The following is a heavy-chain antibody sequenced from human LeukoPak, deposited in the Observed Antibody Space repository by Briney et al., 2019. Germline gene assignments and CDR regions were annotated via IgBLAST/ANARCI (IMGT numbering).Heavy chain of an antibody. CDR1: GFTFSSYS. Sequence: GKSLRLSCAASGFTFSSYSMNWVRQAPGKGLEWVSYISSSSSTIYYADSVKGRFTISRDNAKNSLYLQMNSLRAEDTAVYYCARDGDYYDSSGFPKYWGQGTLVTVSS. CDR2: ISSSSSTI. CDR3: ARDGDYYDSSGFPKY. D-gene: IGHD3-22*01. V-gene: IGHV3-48*01. J-gene: IGHJ4*02.